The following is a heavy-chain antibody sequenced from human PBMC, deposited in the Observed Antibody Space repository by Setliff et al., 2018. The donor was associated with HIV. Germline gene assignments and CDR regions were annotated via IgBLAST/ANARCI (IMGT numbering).Heavy chain of an antibody. CDR3: ARDRRGYYYGSGSCYMDV. V-gene: IGHV4-59*12. D-gene: IGHD3-10*01. CDR1: GGSTNNYY. CDR2: VYYDGTT. Sequence: SETLSLTCAVSGGSTNNYYLTWIRQPPGKGPEWIGYVYYDGTTNYNPSLKSRVTISADTSKNQFSLKLSSVTAADTAVYYCARDRRGYYYGSGSCYMDVWGTGTTVTVSS. J-gene: IGHJ6*03.